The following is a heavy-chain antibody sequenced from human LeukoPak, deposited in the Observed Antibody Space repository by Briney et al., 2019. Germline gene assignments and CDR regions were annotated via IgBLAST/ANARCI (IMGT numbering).Heavy chain of an antibody. D-gene: IGHD3-3*01. J-gene: IGHJ4*02. CDR3: ASTLRFLPYRRFDY. V-gene: IGHV4-34*01. CDR1: GGSFSGYY. CDR2: IYQSGSGSS. Sequence: SETLSLTCAVYGGSFSGYYWSWIRQPPGKGLEWIGSIYQSGSGSSYYNPSLKSRVTISGDTSKNHFFLRLSSVTAADTAVYYCASTLRFLPYRRFDYWGQGTLVTVPS.